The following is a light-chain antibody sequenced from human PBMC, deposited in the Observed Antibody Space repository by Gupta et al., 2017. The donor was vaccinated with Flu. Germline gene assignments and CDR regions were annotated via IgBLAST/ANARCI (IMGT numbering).Light chain of an antibody. J-gene: IGLJ1*01. Sequence: QSVTITCTGTSSDVGGYNHVSWHHPHPATAPMLFIYDVTNGPSAVPDRFSGSKSATTASLTSSGLQAEADDYYYCCSYAGGLAVFGTGTKLTVI. V-gene: IGLV2-11*01. CDR1: SSDVGGYNH. CDR2: DVT. CDR3: CSYAGGLAV.